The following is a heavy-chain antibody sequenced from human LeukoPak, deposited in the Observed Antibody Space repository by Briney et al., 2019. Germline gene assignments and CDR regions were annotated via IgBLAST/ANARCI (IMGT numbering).Heavy chain of an antibody. D-gene: IGHD1-26*01. V-gene: IGHV3-48*01. CDR2: ISSSRTTI. CDR3: ARGEMGATGY. CDR1: GFTFSSYS. J-gene: IGHJ4*02. Sequence: GGSLRLSCAASGFTFSSYSMNWVRQVPGKGLEWVSYISSSRTTIYYADSVKGRFTISRDNAKNSPYLQMNSLRAEDTAVCYCARGEMGATGYWGQGTLVTVSS.